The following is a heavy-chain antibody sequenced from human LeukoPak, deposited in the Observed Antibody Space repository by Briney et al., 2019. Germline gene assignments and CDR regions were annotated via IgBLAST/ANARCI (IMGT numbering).Heavy chain of an antibody. CDR1: GFTFSSYG. V-gene: IGHV3-30*02. CDR3: VKEGEGAFDL. Sequence: PGGSLRLSCAASGFTFSSYGMHWVRQAPGKGLEWVAFIRSDGTNEFYADSVRGRLTISRDNSKNTLYVEMNSLTTEDTAVYYCVKEGEGAFDLWGQGTMVTVSS. J-gene: IGHJ3*01. CDR2: IRSDGTNE.